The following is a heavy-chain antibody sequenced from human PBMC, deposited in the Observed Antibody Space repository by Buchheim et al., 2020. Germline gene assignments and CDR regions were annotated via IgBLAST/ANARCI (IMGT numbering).Heavy chain of an antibody. V-gene: IGHV1-69*08. J-gene: IGHJ6*02. CDR3: ARELYCSSTSCYTEDYYYYGMDV. Sequence: QVQLVQSGAEVKKPGSSVKVSCKASGGTFSSYTISWVRQAPGQGLEWMGRIIPILGIANYAQKFQGRVTITADKSTSPAYMELSSLRSEDTAVYYCARELYCSSTSCYTEDYYYYGMDVWGQGTT. CDR1: GGTFSSYT. D-gene: IGHD2-2*02. CDR2: IIPILGIA.